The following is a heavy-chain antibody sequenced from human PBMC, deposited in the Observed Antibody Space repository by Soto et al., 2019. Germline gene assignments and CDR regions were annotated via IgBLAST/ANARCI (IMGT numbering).Heavy chain of an antibody. CDR1: GFTFSSYW. CDR2: IKQDGSEK. Sequence: PGGSLRLSCAASGFTFSSYWMSWVRQAPGKGLEWVANIKQDGSEKYYVDSVKGRFTISRDNAKNSLYLQMNSLRAEDTAVYYCARVNCGGDCYSGYYYYGMDVWGQGTTVTVSS. D-gene: IGHD2-21*02. CDR3: ARVNCGGDCYSGYYYYGMDV. V-gene: IGHV3-7*05. J-gene: IGHJ6*02.